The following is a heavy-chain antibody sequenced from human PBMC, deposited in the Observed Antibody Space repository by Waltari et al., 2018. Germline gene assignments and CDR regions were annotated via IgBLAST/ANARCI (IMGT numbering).Heavy chain of an antibody. CDR2: ISGSGIST. CDR1: GFTFSSYA. V-gene: IGHV3-23*04. J-gene: IGHJ4*02. Sequence: EVQLVESGGGLVQPGGSLRLSCAASGFTFSSYAMSWVRQAPGKGLEWVSAISGSGISTYYADGGTGRCTISRDNSKITLYLQMNSLRAEDTDVYYCAKDEGLNYYGSGGPPDYWGQGTLVTVSS. CDR3: AKDEGLNYYGSGGPPDY. D-gene: IGHD3-10*01.